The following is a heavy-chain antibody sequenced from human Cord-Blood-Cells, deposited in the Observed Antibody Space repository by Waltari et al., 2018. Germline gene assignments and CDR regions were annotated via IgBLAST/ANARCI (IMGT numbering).Heavy chain of an antibody. CDR3: AREGSYGSGSYFDY. J-gene: IGHJ4*02. D-gene: IGHD3-10*01. CDR1: GGSFSGYY. CDR2: INHSGST. V-gene: IGHV4-34*01. Sequence: QVQLQQWGAGLLKPSETLSLTCAVYGGSFSGYYCSGIRQPPGKGLEWIGEINHSGSTNYNPSLKSRVTISVDTSKNQFSLKLSSVTAADTAVYYCAREGSYGSGSYFDYWGQGTLVTVSS.